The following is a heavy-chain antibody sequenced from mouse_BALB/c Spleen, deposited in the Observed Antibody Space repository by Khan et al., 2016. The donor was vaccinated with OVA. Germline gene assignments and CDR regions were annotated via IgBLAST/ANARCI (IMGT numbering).Heavy chain of an antibody. J-gene: IGHJ2*01. CDR1: GYTFTNYT. Sequence: VQLQQSGAELARPGASVKMSCKASGYTFTNYTIHWVKQRPGQGLEWIGYINPSSGYTNYNQNYNDKATLTTDRSSSTAYMQLSWLTSADSAVYYCVRIPIPPYHFDYWGQGTTLTVSS. CDR3: VRIPIPPYHFDY. CDR2: INPSSGYT. V-gene: IGHV1-4*01.